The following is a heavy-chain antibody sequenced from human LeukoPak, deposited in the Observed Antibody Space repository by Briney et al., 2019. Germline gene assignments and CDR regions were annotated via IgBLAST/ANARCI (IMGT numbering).Heavy chain of an antibody. CDR2: ISDSGGST. D-gene: IGHD6-19*01. CDR1: GFTFSNYD. V-gene: IGHV3-23*01. Sequence: GGSLRLSCAASGFTFSNYDMSWVRQAPGKGLEWVSSISDSGGSTYYADSVKGRFTISRDNSKNTLYLQMTNLRAADTAVYYCAKDLSRAVAADWFDPWDQGSLVTVPS. J-gene: IGHJ5*02. CDR3: AKDLSRAVAADWFDP.